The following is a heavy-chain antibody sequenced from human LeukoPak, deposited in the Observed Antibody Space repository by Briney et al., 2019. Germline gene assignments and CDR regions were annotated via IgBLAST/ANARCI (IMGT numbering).Heavy chain of an antibody. CDR3: ARAQYDYVWGSYRYTAYFDY. Sequence: PSQTLSLTCTVSGGSISSGGSYWSWIRQHPGKGLEWIGYIYYSGSTYYNPSLKSRVTISVDTSKNQFSLKLSSVTAADTAVYYCARAQYDYVWGSYRYTAYFDYWGQGTLVTVSS. D-gene: IGHD3-16*02. J-gene: IGHJ4*02. V-gene: IGHV4-31*03. CDR2: IYYSGST. CDR1: GGSISSGGSY.